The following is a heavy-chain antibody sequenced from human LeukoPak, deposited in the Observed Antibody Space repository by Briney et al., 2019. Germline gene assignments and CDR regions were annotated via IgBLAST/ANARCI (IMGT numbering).Heavy chain of an antibody. V-gene: IGHV3-21*01. D-gene: IGHD6-13*01. J-gene: IGHJ4*02. CDR1: GFTFSSYS. CDR2: ISSSSSYI. CDR3: AREVAAAGSDY. Sequence: GGSLRLSCAASGFTFSSYSMSWVRQAPGKGLEWVSSISSSSSYIYYADSVKGRFTISRDNAKNSLYLQMNSLRAEDTAVYYCAREVAAAGSDYWGQGTLVTVSS.